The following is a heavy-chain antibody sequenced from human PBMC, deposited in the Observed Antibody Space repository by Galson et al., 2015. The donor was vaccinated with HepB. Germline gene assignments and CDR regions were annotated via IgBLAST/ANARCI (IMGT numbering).Heavy chain of an antibody. CDR3: AKDHGQQMSQGLDY. CDR1: GFTFSSYG. D-gene: IGHD6-13*01. V-gene: IGHV3-30*02. Sequence: SLRLSCAASGFTFSSYGMHWVRQAPGKGLEWVAFIRYDGSDKYYADSVKGRFTISRDNSKNTLYLQMNSLRAEDTAVYYCAKDHGQQMSQGLDYWGQGTLITVSP. CDR2: IRYDGSDK. J-gene: IGHJ4*02.